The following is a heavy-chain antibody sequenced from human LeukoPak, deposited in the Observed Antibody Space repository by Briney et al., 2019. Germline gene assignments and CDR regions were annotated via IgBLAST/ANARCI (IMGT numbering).Heavy chain of an antibody. Sequence: ASVKVSCKASGYTFTSYGISWMRQAPGQGLEWMGWISAYNGNTNYAQKLQGRVTMTTDTSTSTAYMELRSLRSDDTAVYYCAREYCSSTSCYKNYYYYGMDVWGQGTTVTVSS. CDR3: AREYCSSTSCYKNYYYYGMDV. D-gene: IGHD2-2*02. J-gene: IGHJ6*02. CDR1: GYTFTSYG. V-gene: IGHV1-18*01. CDR2: ISAYNGNT.